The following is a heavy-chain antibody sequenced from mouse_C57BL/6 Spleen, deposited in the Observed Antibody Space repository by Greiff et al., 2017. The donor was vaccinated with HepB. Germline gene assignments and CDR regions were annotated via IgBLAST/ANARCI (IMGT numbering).Heavy chain of an antibody. CDR2: IDPSDSYT. V-gene: IGHV1-69*01. J-gene: IGHJ1*03. CDR1: GYTFTSYW. D-gene: IGHD1-1*01. CDR3: ATLVTTVVATPSYWYFDV. Sequence: QVQLQQPGAELVMPGASVKLSCKASGYTFTSYWMHWVKQRPGQGLEWIGEIDPSDSYTNYNQKFKGKSTLTVDKSSSTAYMQLSSLTSEDSAVYYCATLVTTVVATPSYWYFDVWGTGTTVTVSS.